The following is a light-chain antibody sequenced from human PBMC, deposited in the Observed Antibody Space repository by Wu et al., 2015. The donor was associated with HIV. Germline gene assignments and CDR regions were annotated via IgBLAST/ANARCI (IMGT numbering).Light chain of an antibody. V-gene: IGKV1-13*02. Sequence: ATQLTQSPSSLSASVGDRVTISCRASQGIGSALAWYQKKPGKAPKLLIFDASNLQSGVPSRFSGSGSGTDFTLTISSLQPEDFATYYCQQCSSSLPFTFGPGTKVDIK. J-gene: IGKJ3*01. CDR1: QGIGSA. CDR2: DAS. CDR3: QQCSSSLPFT.